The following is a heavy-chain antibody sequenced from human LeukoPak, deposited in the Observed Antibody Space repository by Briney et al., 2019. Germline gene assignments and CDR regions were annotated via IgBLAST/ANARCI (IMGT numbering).Heavy chain of an antibody. CDR2: IIPIFGTA. CDR1: GGTFSSYA. CDR3: VKAAGTPPPPYSVY. V-gene: IGHV1-69*13. D-gene: IGHD6-13*01. J-gene: IGHJ4*02. Sequence: SVKLSCKASGGTFSSYANSWVRQAPGQGHEWMGGIIPIFGTANYAQKFQGRVTITADESTSTAYMELGSLRSEDPAVYYCVKAAGTPPPPYSVYWGQGTLVTVSS.